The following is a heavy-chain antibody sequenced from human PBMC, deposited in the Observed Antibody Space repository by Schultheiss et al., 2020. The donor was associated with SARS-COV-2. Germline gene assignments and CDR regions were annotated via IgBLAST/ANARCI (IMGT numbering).Heavy chain of an antibody. D-gene: IGHD2-2*03. CDR3: ARDGWTPTYYYYGMDV. J-gene: IGHJ6*02. CDR2: INHSGST. CDR1: GGSFSGYY. V-gene: IGHV4-34*01. Sequence: SETLSLTCAVYGGSFSGYYWSWIRQPPGKGLEWIGEINHSGSTNYNPSLKSRVTISVDTSKNQFSLKLSSVTAADTAVYYCARDGWTPTYYYYGMDVWGQGTTVTVSS.